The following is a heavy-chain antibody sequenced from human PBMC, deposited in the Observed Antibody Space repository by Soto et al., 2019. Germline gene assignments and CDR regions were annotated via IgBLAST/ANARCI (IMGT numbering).Heavy chain of an antibody. CDR1: GFTFSDYY. D-gene: IGHD6-6*01. Sequence: HVQMVESGGDLVKPGGSLRLSCAVSGFTFSDYYMSWFRQAPEQGLEWIAYISGRGNYTNYADSVRGRFTISRDNIKNSLFLQMNSLRDEDTAFYYCARDGGEIIAAATGGGYGMDVWGQGTTVIVSS. V-gene: IGHV3-11*06. CDR3: ARDGGEIIAAATGGGYGMDV. J-gene: IGHJ6*02. CDR2: ISGRGNYT.